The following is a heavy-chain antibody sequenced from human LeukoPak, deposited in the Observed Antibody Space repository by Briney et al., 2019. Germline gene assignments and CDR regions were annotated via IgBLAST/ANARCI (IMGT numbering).Heavy chain of an antibody. CDR2: IYYSGST. Sequence: PSETLSLTCTVSGGSISSSSYYWGWIRQPPGKGLEWIGSIYYSGSTYYNPSLKSRVTISVDTSKNQFSLKLSSVTAADTAVYYCARILTYYDFWSGYEEVDVWGKGTTVTVSS. V-gene: IGHV4-39*07. D-gene: IGHD3-3*01. J-gene: IGHJ6*04. CDR1: GGSISSSSYY. CDR3: ARILTYYDFWSGYEEVDV.